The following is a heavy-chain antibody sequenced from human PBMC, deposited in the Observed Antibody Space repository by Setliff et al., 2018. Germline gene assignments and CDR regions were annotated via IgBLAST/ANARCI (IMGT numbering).Heavy chain of an antibody. CDR1: GGTFRSYG. CDR3: AREGVDTRSSTDYRYYMDV. CDR2: TIPSFGST. D-gene: IGHD5-18*01. Sequence: SVKVSCKAFGGTFRSYGISWVRQAPGQGLEWMGGTIPSFGSTNYAQKFQDRVTIITDESTSTAYMELSSLRTEDTAVYYCAREGVDTRSSTDYRYYMDVWGKGTTVTV. J-gene: IGHJ6*03. V-gene: IGHV1-69*05.